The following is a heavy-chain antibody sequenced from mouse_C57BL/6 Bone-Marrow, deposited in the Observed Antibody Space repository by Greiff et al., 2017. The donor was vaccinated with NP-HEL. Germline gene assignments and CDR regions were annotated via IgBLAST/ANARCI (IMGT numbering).Heavy chain of an antibody. Sequence: VQLQQSGAELVKPGASVKLSCTASGFNIKDYYMHWVKQRTEQGLEWIGRIDPEDGETKYVPKFQGKATITADTSSNTAYLQLSSLTSEDTAVYYCARALYYGSSLYYFDYWGQGTTLTVSS. CDR3: ARALYYGSSLYYFDY. D-gene: IGHD1-1*01. CDR1: GFNIKDYY. J-gene: IGHJ2*01. V-gene: IGHV14-2*01. CDR2: IDPEDGET.